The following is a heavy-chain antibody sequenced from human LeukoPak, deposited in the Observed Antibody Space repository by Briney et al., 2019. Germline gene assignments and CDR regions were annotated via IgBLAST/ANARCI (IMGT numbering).Heavy chain of an antibody. J-gene: IGHJ4*02. CDR1: GGCISSYY. CDR2: IYYSGST. D-gene: IGHD1-26*01. V-gene: IGHV4-59*08. Sequence: PSETLSLTCTVSGGCISSYYWSWIRQPPGKGLEWIGYIYYSGSTNYNPSLKSRVTISVDTSKNQFSLKLSSVTAADTAVYYCARQGGSYSFDYWGQGTLVTVSS. CDR3: ARQGGSYSFDY.